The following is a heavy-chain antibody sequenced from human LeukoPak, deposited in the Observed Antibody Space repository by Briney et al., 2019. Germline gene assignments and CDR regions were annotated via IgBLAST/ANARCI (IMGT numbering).Heavy chain of an antibody. J-gene: IGHJ4*02. D-gene: IGHD3-10*01. V-gene: IGHV4-39*07. CDR2: INHSGST. CDR3: ARGLITMVRGVNFDY. Sequence: PSETLSLTCTVSGGSISSGSYYWSWIRQPPGKGLEWIGEINHSGSTNYNPSLKSRVTISVDTSKNQFSLKLSSVTAADTAVYYCARGLITMVRGVNFDYWGQGTLVTVSS. CDR1: GGSISSGSYY.